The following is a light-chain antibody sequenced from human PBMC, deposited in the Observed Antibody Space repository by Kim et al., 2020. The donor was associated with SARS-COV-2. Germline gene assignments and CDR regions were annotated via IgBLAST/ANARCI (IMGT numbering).Light chain of an antibody. CDR1: QSVSSN. CDR3: QQFNNWPWT. CDR2: GAS. J-gene: IGKJ1*01. Sequence: VSPEESVTLSCRASQSVSSNLAWFQQKPGQAPRLLIYGASTRATGIPARFTGGGSGTEFTLIINSLQSEDFAVYYCQQFNNWPWTFGQGTKVDIK. V-gene: IGKV3-15*01.